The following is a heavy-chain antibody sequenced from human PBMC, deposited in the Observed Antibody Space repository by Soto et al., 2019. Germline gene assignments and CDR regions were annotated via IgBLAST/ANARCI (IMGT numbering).Heavy chain of an antibody. CDR3: ARGSVVVTRRWFDP. Sequence: SVNVSFKASGGTFSSYAISWVRQAPGQGLEWMGGIIPIFGTANYAQKFQGRVTITADKSTSTAYMELSSLRSEDTAVYYCARGSVVVTRRWFDPWGHGTLVTVSP. V-gene: IGHV1-69*06. CDR2: IIPIFGTA. CDR1: GGTFSSYA. D-gene: IGHD2-21*01. J-gene: IGHJ5*02.